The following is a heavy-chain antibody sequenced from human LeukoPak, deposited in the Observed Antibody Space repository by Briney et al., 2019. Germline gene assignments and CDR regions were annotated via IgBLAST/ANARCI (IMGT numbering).Heavy chain of an antibody. CDR1: GGSISSGGYS. J-gene: IGHJ1*01. D-gene: IGHD2-21*02. CDR2: IYHSGST. V-gene: IGHV4-30-2*01. CDR3: ARGPYCGGDCYQYFQH. Sequence: SETLSLTCAVSGGSISSGGYSWSWIRQPPGKGLEWIGYIYHSGSTYYNPSLKSRVTISVDRSKNQFSLKLSSVTAADTAVYYCARGPYCGGDCYQYFQHWGQGTLVTVSS.